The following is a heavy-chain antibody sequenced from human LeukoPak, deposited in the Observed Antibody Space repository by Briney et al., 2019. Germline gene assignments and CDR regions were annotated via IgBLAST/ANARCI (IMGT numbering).Heavy chain of an antibody. CDR2: INPNSGGT. CDR1: GYTFTGYY. D-gene: IGHD6-6*01. J-gene: IGHJ6*02. CDR3: ARTGLVGSSYYPYYYYYGMDV. Sequence: ASVKVSCKAPGYTFTGYYMHWVRQAPGQGLEWMGWINPNSGGTNYAQKFQGRVTMTRDTSISTAYMELSRLRSDDTAVYYCARTGLVGSSYYPYYYYYGMDVWGQGTTVTVSS. V-gene: IGHV1-2*02.